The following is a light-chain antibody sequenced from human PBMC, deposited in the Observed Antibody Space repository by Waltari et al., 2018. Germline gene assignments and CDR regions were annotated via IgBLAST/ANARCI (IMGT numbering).Light chain of an antibody. CDR1: LSVSSK. J-gene: IGKJ4*01. Sequence: EIVMTQSPGTLSVSPGAGATLPCRARLSVSSKVAWYQQRPGQAPRLLIFGASTRATGIPARFSGSESGTEFTLTISSLQSEDSGVYFCQQYTTRPLTFGGGTKVEI. V-gene: IGKV3-15*01. CDR2: GAS. CDR3: QQYTTRPLT.